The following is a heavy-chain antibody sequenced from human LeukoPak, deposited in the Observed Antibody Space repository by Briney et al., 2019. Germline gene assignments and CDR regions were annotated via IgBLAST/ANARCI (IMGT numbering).Heavy chain of an antibody. J-gene: IGHJ4*02. CDR1: GGSISSGGYY. CDR2: IYYSGST. Sequence: PSETLSLTCTVSGGSISSGGYYWSWTRQHPGKGLEWIGYIYYSGSTYYNPSLKSRVTISVDTSKNQFSLKLSSVTAADTAVYYCAVTYYYDRGGFDYWGQGTLVTVSS. V-gene: IGHV4-61*08. D-gene: IGHD3-10*02. CDR3: AVTYYYDRGGFDY.